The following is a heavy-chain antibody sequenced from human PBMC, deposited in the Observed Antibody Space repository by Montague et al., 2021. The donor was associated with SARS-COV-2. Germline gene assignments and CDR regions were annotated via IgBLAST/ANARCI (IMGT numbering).Heavy chain of an antibody. J-gene: IGHJ6*02. D-gene: IGHD3-9*01. CDR3: ARHTFDILTGYDDDMDD. CDR1: GFSLSTGGMC. Sequence: PALVKPTQTLTLTCTFSGFSLSTGGMCVSWIRQPPGKALEWLARIDWDDDKYYSTSLKTRLTISKDTSKNQVVRTMTNMDPVVTATYYCARHTFDILTGYDDDMDDWGQGSTVTVSS. V-gene: IGHV2-70*11. CDR2: IDWDDDK.